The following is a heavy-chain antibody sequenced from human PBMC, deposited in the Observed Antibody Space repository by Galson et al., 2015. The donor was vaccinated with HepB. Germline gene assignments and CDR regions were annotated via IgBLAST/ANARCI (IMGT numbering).Heavy chain of an antibody. V-gene: IGHV1-46*01. Sequence: SVKVSCKASGYTFTSYYMHWVRQAPGQGLEWMGIINPSGGSTSYAQKFQGRVTMTRDTSTSTVYMELSSLRSEDTAVYYCARDPPLRKLGYYFDYWGQGTLVTVSS. CDR3: ARDPPLRKLGYYFDY. D-gene: IGHD6-6*01. J-gene: IGHJ4*02. CDR1: GYTFTSYY. CDR2: INPSGGST.